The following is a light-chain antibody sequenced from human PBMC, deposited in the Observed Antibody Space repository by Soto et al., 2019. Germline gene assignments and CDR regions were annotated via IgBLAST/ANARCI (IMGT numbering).Light chain of an antibody. CDR2: AAS. J-gene: IGKJ3*01. Sequence: EIVLTQSPGTLSLSPGERATLSCRASQSVSSSYLAWYKQKPGQAPRLLIYAASSRATGIPDRFSGSESGTDFTLTISRLEPEDFAGYDCQQDCSSPLFTFGPGTKVDIK. V-gene: IGKV3-20*01. CDR1: QSVSSSY. CDR3: QQDCSSPLFT.